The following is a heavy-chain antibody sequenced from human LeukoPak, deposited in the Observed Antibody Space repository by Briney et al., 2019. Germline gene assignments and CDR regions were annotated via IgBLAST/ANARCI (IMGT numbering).Heavy chain of an antibody. CDR2: ISSSSSYI. J-gene: IGHJ4*02. D-gene: IGHD4-23*01. CDR3: ARGRAYGGFDY. V-gene: IGHV3-21*01. Sequence: GGSLRLSCTSSGFTFSSYAMHWVRQAPGKGLEWVSSISSSSSYIYYADSVKGRFTISRDNAKNSLYLQMNSLRAEDTAVYYCARGRAYGGFDYWGQGTLVTVSS. CDR1: GFTFSSYA.